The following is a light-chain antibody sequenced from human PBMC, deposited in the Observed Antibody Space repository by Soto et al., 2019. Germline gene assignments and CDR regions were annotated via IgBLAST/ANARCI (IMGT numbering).Light chain of an antibody. CDR2: AAS. J-gene: IGKJ1*01. CDR3: MQALQTPRT. CDR1: QSINNY. Sequence: IQMTQSPSSLSASVGDTVTITCRASQSINNYLNWYQQKPGEAPKLLIHAASSLQSWVPSRFSGSGSGTYFTLKISRVEAEDAGVYYCMQALQTPRTFGQGTKVDI. V-gene: IGKV1-39*01.